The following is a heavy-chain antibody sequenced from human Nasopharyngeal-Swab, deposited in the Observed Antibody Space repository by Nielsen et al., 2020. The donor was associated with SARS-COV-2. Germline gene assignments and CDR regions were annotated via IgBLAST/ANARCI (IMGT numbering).Heavy chain of an antibody. V-gene: IGHV3-11*06. CDR3: ARETGRITMVRGVIILDYMDV. J-gene: IGHJ6*03. Sequence: VRQMPGKGLEWDSYISSSSSYTNYADSVKGRFTISRDNAKNSLYLQMNSLRAEDTAVYYCARETGRITMVRGVIILDYMDVWGKGTTVTVSS. D-gene: IGHD3-10*01. CDR2: ISSSSSYT.